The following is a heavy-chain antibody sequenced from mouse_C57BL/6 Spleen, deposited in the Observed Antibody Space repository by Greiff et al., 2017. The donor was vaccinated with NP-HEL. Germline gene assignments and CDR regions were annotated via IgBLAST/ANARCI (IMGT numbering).Heavy chain of an antibody. J-gene: IGHJ4*01. Sequence: QVQLQQPGAELVRPGSSVKLSCKASGYTFTSYWMHWVKQRPIQGLEWIGNIDPSDSETPYNQKFKDKATLTVDKSSSTAYMQLSSLTSEDSAVYYCARWGNYEAMDYWGQGTSVTVSS. CDR2: IDPSDSET. D-gene: IGHD2-1*01. CDR1: GYTFTSYW. V-gene: IGHV1-52*01. CDR3: ARWGNYEAMDY.